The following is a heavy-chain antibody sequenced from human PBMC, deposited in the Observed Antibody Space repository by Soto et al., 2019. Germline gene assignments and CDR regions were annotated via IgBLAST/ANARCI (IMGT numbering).Heavy chain of an antibody. J-gene: IGHJ5*02. CDR1: GYTFTTYT. CDR3: ARSNWNYEFSNWFDP. Sequence: ASVKVSCKASGYTFTTYTMHWVRQAPRQGLEWMGLINAGHGNTRYSPKFQDRLTITRDTSATTAYMELSNLKSEDTAVYFCARSNWNYEFSNWFDPWGQGTLVTVS. CDR2: INAGHGNT. V-gene: IGHV1-3*01. D-gene: IGHD1-7*01.